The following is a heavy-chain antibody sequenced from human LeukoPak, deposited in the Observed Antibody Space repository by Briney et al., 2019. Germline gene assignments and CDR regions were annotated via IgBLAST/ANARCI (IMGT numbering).Heavy chain of an antibody. J-gene: IGHJ4*02. Sequence: SETLSLTCTVSGGSISSYYWSWIRQPPGKGLEWIGYIYYSGSTNYNPSLKSRVTISVDTSKNQFSLRLSSVTAADTAVYYCARGLAYYDSSGYYDYWGQGTLVTVSS. D-gene: IGHD3-22*01. V-gene: IGHV4-59*12. CDR1: GGSISSYY. CDR3: ARGLAYYDSSGYYDY. CDR2: IYYSGST.